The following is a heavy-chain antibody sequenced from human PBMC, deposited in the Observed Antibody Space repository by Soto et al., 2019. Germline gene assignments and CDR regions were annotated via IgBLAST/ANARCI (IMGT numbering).Heavy chain of an antibody. Sequence: GGSLRLSCAASGFTFSSDSTNWVRQAPGKGLEWVSSISSSSSYIYYADSVKGRFTISRDNAKNSLYLQMNSLRAEDTAVYYCAREAVMVDAFDIWGQGTMVTVSS. D-gene: IGHD3-10*01. J-gene: IGHJ3*02. CDR1: GFTFSSDS. V-gene: IGHV3-21*01. CDR2: ISSSSSYI. CDR3: AREAVMVDAFDI.